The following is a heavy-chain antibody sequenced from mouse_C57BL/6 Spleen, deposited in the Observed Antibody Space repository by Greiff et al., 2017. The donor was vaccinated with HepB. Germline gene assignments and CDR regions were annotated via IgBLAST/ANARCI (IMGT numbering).Heavy chain of an antibody. D-gene: IGHD1-1*01. J-gene: IGHJ4*01. CDR3: ARNFVHYYGSSYDYAMDY. V-gene: IGHV2-2*01. Sequence: VQLQQSGPGLVQPSQSLSITCTVSGFSLTSYGVHWVRQSPGKGLEWLGVIWSGGSTDYNAAFISRLSISKDNSKSQVFFKMNSLQADDTAIYYCARNFVHYYGSSYDYAMDYWGQGTSVTVSS. CDR1: GFSLTSYG. CDR2: IWSGGST.